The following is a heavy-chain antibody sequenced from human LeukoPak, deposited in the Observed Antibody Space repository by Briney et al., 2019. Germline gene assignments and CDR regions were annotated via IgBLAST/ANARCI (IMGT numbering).Heavy chain of an antibody. CDR3: ARHSSHRPRWYAFDI. J-gene: IGHJ3*02. D-gene: IGHD6-19*01. V-gene: IGHV4-59*01. Sequence: PSETLSLTCTVSGGSISSYYWSWIRQPPGKGLEWIGYIYYSGSTNYNPSLKSRVTISVDTSKNQFSLKLSSVTAADTAVYYCARHSSHRPRWYAFDIWGQGTMVTVSS. CDR2: IYYSGST. CDR1: GGSISSYY.